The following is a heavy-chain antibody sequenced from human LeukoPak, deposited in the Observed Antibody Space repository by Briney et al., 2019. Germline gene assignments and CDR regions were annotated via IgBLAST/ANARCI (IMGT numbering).Heavy chain of an antibody. CDR2: ISRYSGSI. J-gene: IGHJ6*03. D-gene: IGHD4-11*01. CDR3: AKDPSNRNYYYYYYMDV. V-gene: IGHV3-9*01. CDR1: GFTFDDYA. Sequence: GGSLRLSCAASGFTFDDYAMHWVRHAPGKGLEWVSGISRYSGSIGYADSVKGRFTISRDNAKNSLYLQMNSLRAEDTAVYYCAKDPSNRNYYYYYYMDVWGKGTTVTVSS.